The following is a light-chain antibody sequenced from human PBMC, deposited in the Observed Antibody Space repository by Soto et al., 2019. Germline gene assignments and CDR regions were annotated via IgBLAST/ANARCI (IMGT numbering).Light chain of an antibody. Sequence: DIQMTQSPSSLSASLGDRVTITCRASQSISSYLNWYQQKPGKAPNLLIYAASSLQSGVPSRLSGSGSGTDFTRTISSRQREDFATYYYQHSYSAPRAFGQGTKVAIK. CDR3: QHSYSAPRA. CDR2: AAS. CDR1: QSISSY. J-gene: IGKJ1*01. V-gene: IGKV1-39*01.